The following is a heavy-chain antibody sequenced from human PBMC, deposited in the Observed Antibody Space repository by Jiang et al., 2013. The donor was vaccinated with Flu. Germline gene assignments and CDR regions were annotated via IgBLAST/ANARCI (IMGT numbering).Heavy chain of an antibody. Sequence: RLSCAASGFTFSSYAMHWVRQAPGKGLEWVAVISYDGSNKYYADSVKGRFTISRDNSKNTLYLQMNSLRAEDTAVYYCARSPGRSTRKYYFDYWGQGTLVTVSS. J-gene: IGHJ4*02. V-gene: IGHV3-30-3*01. CDR3: ARSPGRSTRKYYFDY. D-gene: IGHD2-2*01. CDR1: GFTFSSYA. CDR2: ISYDGSNK.